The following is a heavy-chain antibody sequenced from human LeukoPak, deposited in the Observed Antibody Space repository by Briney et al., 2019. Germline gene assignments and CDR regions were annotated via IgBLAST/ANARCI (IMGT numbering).Heavy chain of an antibody. CDR3: VRGYSFGPYGMDV. V-gene: IGHV3-64D*09. J-gene: IGHJ6*02. CDR1: GFPFSSYA. D-gene: IGHD2-15*01. Sequence: TGGSLRLSCSASGFPFSSYAMHWVRQAPGKGLEYVSAISDSGGSTYYADSVKGRFTISRDNSKNTLYLQMSSLRAEDKAVYFCVRGYSFGPYGMDVWGQGTTVTVSS. CDR2: ISDSGGST.